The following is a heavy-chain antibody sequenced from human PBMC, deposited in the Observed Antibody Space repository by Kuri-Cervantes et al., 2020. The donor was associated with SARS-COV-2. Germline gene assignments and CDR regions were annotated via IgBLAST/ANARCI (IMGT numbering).Heavy chain of an antibody. V-gene: IGHV3-33*08. Sequence: GESLKISCGASGFSLTNYAIHWVRQAPGKGLEWVSVIWYDGKNEYYAGPVKGRFNISRDTSKNTVSLHMNSLRAEDTAMYYCATGAANSYMDVWGRGTTVTVSS. J-gene: IGHJ6*03. D-gene: IGHD3-10*01. CDR1: GFSLTNYA. CDR3: ATGAANSYMDV. CDR2: IWYDGKNE.